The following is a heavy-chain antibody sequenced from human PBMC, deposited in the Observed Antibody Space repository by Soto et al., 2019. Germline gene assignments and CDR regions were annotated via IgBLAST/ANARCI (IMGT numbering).Heavy chain of an antibody. CDR2: INHSGST. CDR3: ARGSRLRYCSSTSCPLSS. CDR1: GGSFSGYY. D-gene: IGHD2-2*01. J-gene: IGHJ4*02. Sequence: SETLSLTCAVYGGSFSGYYWSWIRQPPGKGLEWIGEINHSGSTNYNPSLKSRVTISVDTSKNQFSLKLSSVTAADTAVYYCARGSRLRYCSSTSCPLSSWGQGTLVTGSS. V-gene: IGHV4-34*01.